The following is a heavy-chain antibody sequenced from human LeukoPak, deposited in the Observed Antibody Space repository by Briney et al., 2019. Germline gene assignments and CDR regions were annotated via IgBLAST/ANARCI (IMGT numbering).Heavy chain of an antibody. CDR2: IYSGGST. J-gene: IGHJ4*02. CDR3: ARDIAYDSSGYYSPHFDY. D-gene: IGHD3-22*01. CDR1: GFTVSSNY. V-gene: IGHV3-53*01. Sequence: GGSLRLSCAASGFTVSSNYKSWVRQAPGKGLEWVSVIYSGGSTYYADSVKGRFTISRDNSKNTLYLQMNSLRAEDTAVYYCARDIAYDSSGYYSPHFDYWGQGTLVTVSS.